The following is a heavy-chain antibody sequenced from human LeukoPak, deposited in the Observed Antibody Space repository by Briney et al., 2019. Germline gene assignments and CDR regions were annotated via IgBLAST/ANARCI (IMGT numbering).Heavy chain of an antibody. CDR1: GYTFTNYA. D-gene: IGHD7-27*01. J-gene: IGHJ4*02. CDR2: INADNGNT. Sequence: ASVTVSCKASGYTFTNYAMRWVRQAPGQRLEWMGWINADNGNTKYSQRFQGRVTITRNTSASTAYMELSSLRTEDTAIYYCAKLAAPQTGPFDYWGQGTLVTVSS. V-gene: IGHV1-3*01. CDR3: AKLAAPQTGPFDY.